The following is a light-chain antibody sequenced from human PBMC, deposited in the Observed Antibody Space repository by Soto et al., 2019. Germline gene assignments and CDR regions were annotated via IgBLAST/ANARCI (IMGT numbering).Light chain of an antibody. V-gene: IGLV2-14*01. CDR3: SSYTSSSLRV. Sequence: QSVLTQPASVSGSPGQSITISCTGTSSYVGSYNYVSWYQQHPGKAPKLMIYDVTNRPSGVSNRFSGPKSGNTASLTISGLQAEDETVYCCSSYTSSSLRVFGAGTKVTVL. CDR1: SSYVGSYNY. J-gene: IGLJ1*01. CDR2: DVT.